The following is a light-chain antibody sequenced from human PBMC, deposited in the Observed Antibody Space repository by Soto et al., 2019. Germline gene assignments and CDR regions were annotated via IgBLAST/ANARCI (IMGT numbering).Light chain of an antibody. CDR1: QSANSNF. CDR2: GSS. J-gene: IGKJ2*01. CDR3: QQYGRSPLLYT. Sequence: EIVLTQSPGTLSLSPGERATLSCRTSQSANSNFLAWYQQKPGQAPRLLVYGSSTRAAGVPDRFSGSGSGTDFTLTISRLEPEDFAVYYCQQYGRSPLLYTFGQGTKLGVK. V-gene: IGKV3-20*01.